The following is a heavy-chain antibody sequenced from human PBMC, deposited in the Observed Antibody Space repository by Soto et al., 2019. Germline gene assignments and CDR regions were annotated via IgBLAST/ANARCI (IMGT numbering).Heavy chain of an antibody. J-gene: IGHJ4*02. D-gene: IGHD2-15*01. V-gene: IGHV4-31*03. CDR1: GGSISSGGYY. CDR2: IYYSGST. CDR3: AREVSGSQVDY. Sequence: SETLSLTCTVSGGSISSGGYYWSWIRQHPGKGLEWIGYIYYSGSTYYNPSLKSRVTISVDTSKNQFSLKLSSVTAADTAVYYCAREVSGSQVDYWGQGTLVTVSS.